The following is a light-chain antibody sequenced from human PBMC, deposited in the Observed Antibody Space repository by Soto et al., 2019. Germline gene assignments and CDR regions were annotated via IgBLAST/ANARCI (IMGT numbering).Light chain of an antibody. Sequence: DIQMTQSPSSLTASVGDTVTITCRTSQSIVNYVNWYQQRPGKAPDLLLSTASTLQSGDPSRFSGSGSGTVFTLTISSLQPDAFASYYCQQTYSGRTFGQGTRLEIK. CDR2: TAS. V-gene: IGKV1-39*01. CDR3: QQTYSGRT. J-gene: IGKJ1*01. CDR1: QSIVNY.